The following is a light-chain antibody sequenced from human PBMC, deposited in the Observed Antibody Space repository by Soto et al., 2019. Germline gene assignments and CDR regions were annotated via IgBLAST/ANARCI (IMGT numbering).Light chain of an antibody. J-gene: IGLJ2*01. Sequence: QSALTQPASVSGSPGQSITISCTGTSSDLAIYNYVSWYQQRPGKAPKLMIYQVTNRPSGVSNRFSGSRSGNTASLTISGLQAEDEADYYCSSYTSSSTLVVFGGGTKLTVL. V-gene: IGLV2-14*01. CDR2: QVT. CDR3: SSYTSSSTLVV. CDR1: SSDLAIYNY.